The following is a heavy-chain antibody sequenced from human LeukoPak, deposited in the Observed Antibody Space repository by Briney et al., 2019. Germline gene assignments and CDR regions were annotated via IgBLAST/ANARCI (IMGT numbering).Heavy chain of an antibody. V-gene: IGHV1-69*06. J-gene: IGHJ6*04. CDR2: IIPIFGTA. CDR3: ARDSTMVRGVIWDYYYGMDV. Sequence: ASVKVSCKASGCTFSSYAISWVRQAPGQGLEWMGGIIPIFGTANYAQKFQGRVTITADKSTSTAYMELSSLRSEDTAVYYCARDSTMVRGVIWDYYYGMDVWGKGTTVTVSS. D-gene: IGHD3-10*01. CDR1: GCTFSSYA.